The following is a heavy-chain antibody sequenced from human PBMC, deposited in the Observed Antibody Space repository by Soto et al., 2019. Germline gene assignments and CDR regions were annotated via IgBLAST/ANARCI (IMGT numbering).Heavy chain of an antibody. D-gene: IGHD1-1*01. Sequence: QVHLVQSGAEVKKPGASVKVSCKGSGYGFTTYGITWVRQAPGQGLEWMAWISAHNGNTNYAQKLQGRVTVTRDTSTRTAHMGLRSLRSGDTSVYYCARGRYGDYWGQGALVTVSS. CDR1: GYGFTTYG. CDR3: ARGRYGDY. V-gene: IGHV1-18*01. CDR2: ISAHNGNT. J-gene: IGHJ4*02.